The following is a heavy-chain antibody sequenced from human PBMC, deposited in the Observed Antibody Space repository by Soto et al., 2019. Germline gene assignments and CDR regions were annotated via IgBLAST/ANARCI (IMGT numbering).Heavy chain of an antibody. V-gene: IGHV4-39*01. D-gene: IGHD2-15*01. CDR2: IYYSGST. CDR3: ARSRRGRGCGGSCYQDYYYYYMDV. Sequence: PSETLSLTCTVSGGSISSSSYYWGWIRQPPGKGLEWIGSIYYSGSTYYNPSLKSRVTISVDTSKNQFSLKLSSVTAADTAVYYCARSRRGRGCGGSCYQDYYYYYMDVWGKGTTVTVSS. J-gene: IGHJ6*03. CDR1: GGSISSSSYY.